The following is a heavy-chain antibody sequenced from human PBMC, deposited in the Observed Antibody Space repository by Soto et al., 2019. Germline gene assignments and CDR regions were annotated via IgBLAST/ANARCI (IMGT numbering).Heavy chain of an antibody. J-gene: IGHJ6*02. CDR1: GYSFTSYW. V-gene: IGHV5-51*01. CDR3: ARHAYDFWSGHPNPRYYYGMDV. D-gene: IGHD3-3*01. Sequence: PGESLKISCKGSGYSFTSYWIGWVRQMPGKGLEWMGIIHPGDSDTRYSPSFQGQVTISADKSISTAYLQWSSLKATDTAMYYCARHAYDFWSGHPNPRYYYGMDVWGQGTTVTVS. CDR2: IHPGDSDT.